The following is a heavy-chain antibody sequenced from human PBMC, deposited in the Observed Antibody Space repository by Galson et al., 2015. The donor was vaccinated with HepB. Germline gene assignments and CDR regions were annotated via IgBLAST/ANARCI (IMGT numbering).Heavy chain of an antibody. Sequence: SVKVSCKASGYTFTSYAMHWVRQAPGQRLEWMGWINAGNGNTKYSQKSQGRVTITRDTSTSTAYMELRSLRSDDTAVYYCARDSLRIVGAVYGMDVWGQGTTVTVSS. CDR2: INAGNGNT. CDR3: ARDSLRIVGAVYGMDV. V-gene: IGHV1-3*01. D-gene: IGHD1-26*01. CDR1: GYTFTSYA. J-gene: IGHJ6*02.